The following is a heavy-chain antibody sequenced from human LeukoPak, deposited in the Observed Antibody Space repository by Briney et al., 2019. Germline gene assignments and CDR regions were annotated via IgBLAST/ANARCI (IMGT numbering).Heavy chain of an antibody. CDR2: IIPIFGTA. J-gene: IGHJ4*02. D-gene: IGHD3-22*01. Sequence: SVKVSCKASGGTFISYAISWVRQAPGQGLEWMGGIIPIFGTANYAQKFQGRVTITTDESTSTAYMELSSLRSEDTAVYYCVVSNITYYYDSSGFPRRYYFDYWGQGTLVTVSS. CDR1: GGTFISYA. CDR3: VVSNITYYYDSSGFPRRYYFDY. V-gene: IGHV1-69*05.